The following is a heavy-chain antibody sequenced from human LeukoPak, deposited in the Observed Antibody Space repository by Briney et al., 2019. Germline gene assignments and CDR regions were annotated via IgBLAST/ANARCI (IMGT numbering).Heavy chain of an antibody. CDR2: IYSGGST. V-gene: IGHV3-66*04. CDR1: GFTVSSND. Sequence: PGGSLRLSCAASGFTVSSNDMGWVRQAPGKGLEWVSVIYSGGSTHYTDSVKGRFSISRDNSKNTVSLQMNSLRAEDTAVYYCARRTVPGRPGYWGQGTLGTVSS. CDR3: ARRTVPGRPGY. D-gene: IGHD6-6*01. J-gene: IGHJ4*02.